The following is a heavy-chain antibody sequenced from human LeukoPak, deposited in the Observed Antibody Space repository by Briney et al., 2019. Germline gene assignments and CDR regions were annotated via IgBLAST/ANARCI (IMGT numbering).Heavy chain of an antibody. CDR1: GFTFSSYS. CDR2: ISSSSSYI. V-gene: IGHV3-21*01. J-gene: IGHJ1*01. D-gene: IGHD3-22*01. CDR3: ARVWYYYDSSGYSTEYFQH. Sequence: PGGSLSLSCAASGFTFSSYSMNWVRQAPGKGLEWVSSISSSSSYIYYADSVKGRFTISRDNAKNSLYLQMNSLRAEDTAVYYCARVWYYYDSSGYSTEYFQHWGQGTLVTVSS.